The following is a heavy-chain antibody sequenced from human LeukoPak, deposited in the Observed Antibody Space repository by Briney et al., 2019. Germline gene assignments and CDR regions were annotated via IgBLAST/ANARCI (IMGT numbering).Heavy chain of an antibody. CDR1: GDPITSANW. CDR2: ISHSGAT. CDR3: VRGDDYIFDY. V-gene: IGHV4-4*02. D-gene: IGHD4-11*01. Sequence: PSGTLSLTCAVSGDPITSANWWSWVRQSPGKGLEWIGEISHSGATNHNPSLKSRVTMSLDKSKNQLSLRVNSVTAADAAVYYCVRGDDYIFDYWGQGTLVTVSS. J-gene: IGHJ4*02.